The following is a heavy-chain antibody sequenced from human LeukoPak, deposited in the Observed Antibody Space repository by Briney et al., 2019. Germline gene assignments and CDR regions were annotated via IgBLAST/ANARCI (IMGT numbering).Heavy chain of an antibody. CDR1: RFTFSTYW. D-gene: IGHD4-11*01. Sequence: GGSLRLSCAASRFTFSTYWMHWVRQAPGKGLVWVSRINSDGSSTGYADSVKGRFTISRDNAKNTLYLQMNSLRAEDTALYYCARERTTIMSGTAIGGYWGQGTLVTVSS. CDR2: INSDGSST. J-gene: IGHJ4*02. V-gene: IGHV3-74*01. CDR3: ARERTTIMSGTAIGGY.